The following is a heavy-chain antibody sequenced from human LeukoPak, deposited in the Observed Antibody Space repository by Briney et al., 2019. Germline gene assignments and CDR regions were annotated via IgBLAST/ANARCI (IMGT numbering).Heavy chain of an antibody. D-gene: IGHD6-6*01. J-gene: IGHJ5*02. CDR2: IYYSGST. V-gene: IGHV4-59*08. CDR1: GGSISSYY. Sequence: SETLSLTCTVSGGSISSYYWSWIRQPPGKGLEWIGYIYYSGSTNYNPSLKSRVTISVDTSKNQFSLKLSSVTAADTVVYYCARAISSSTGNNWFDPWGQGTLVTVSS. CDR3: ARAISSSTGNNWFDP.